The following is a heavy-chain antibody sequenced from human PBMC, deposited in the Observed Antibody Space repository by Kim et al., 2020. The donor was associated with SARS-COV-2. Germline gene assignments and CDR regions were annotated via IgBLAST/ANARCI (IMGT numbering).Heavy chain of an antibody. Sequence: SETLSLTCSVSGGSISSGAYYWGWIRQSPGKGLEWIGSITFAGRTYYSPSLKSRISISVDTSKNHFSLKLNSVTAADTALYYCARHPHYDSIWGSFSYGRFDPWGQGTLVTVSS. J-gene: IGHJ5*02. V-gene: IGHV4-39*01. CDR3: ARHPHYDSIWGSFSYGRFDP. D-gene: IGHD3-16*01. CDR1: GGSISSGAYY. CDR2: ITFAGRT.